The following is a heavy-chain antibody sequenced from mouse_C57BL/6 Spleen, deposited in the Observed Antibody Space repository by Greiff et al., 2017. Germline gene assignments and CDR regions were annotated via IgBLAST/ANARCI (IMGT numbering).Heavy chain of an antibody. D-gene: IGHD2-4*01. V-gene: IGHV1-64*01. CDR1: GYTFTSYW. CDR2: IHPNSGST. Sequence: QVQLQQPGAELVKPGASVKLSCKASGYTFTSYWMHWVKQRPGQGLEWIGMIHPNSGSTNYNEKFKSKATLTVDKSSSTAYMQLSSLTSEDSAVYYCARPPIYYDYDGYFDGWGTGTTVTVSS. J-gene: IGHJ1*03. CDR3: ARPPIYYDYDGYFDG.